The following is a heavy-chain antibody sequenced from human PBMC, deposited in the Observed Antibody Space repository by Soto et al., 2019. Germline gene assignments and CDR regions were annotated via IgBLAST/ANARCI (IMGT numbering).Heavy chain of an antibody. J-gene: IGHJ4*02. CDR1: RFTFSSYA. V-gene: IGHV3-30-3*01. CDR2: ISYDGSNK. Sequence: GRSLRLSCAACRFTFSSYAMHWVRQAPGKGLEWVAVISYDGSNKYYADSVKGRFTISRDNSKNTLYLQMNSLRAEDTAVYYCARDRFSSGCADYWGQGT. CDR3: ARDRFSSGCADY. D-gene: IGHD6-19*01.